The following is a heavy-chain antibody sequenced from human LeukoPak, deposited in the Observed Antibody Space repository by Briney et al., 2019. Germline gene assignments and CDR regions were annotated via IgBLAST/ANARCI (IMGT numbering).Heavy chain of an antibody. D-gene: IGHD5-18*01. CDR2: VSGSGGST. Sequence: PGGSLRLSCVASEFTVRSNYMSWVRQAPGKGLEWVSTVSGSGGSTYYADSVKGRFTISRDNSNNTLYLQMNSLRAEDTAVYYCAKGAASRGYTYVANWGQGTLVTVSS. V-gene: IGHV3-23*01. CDR3: AKGAASRGYTYVAN. J-gene: IGHJ4*02. CDR1: EFTVRSNY.